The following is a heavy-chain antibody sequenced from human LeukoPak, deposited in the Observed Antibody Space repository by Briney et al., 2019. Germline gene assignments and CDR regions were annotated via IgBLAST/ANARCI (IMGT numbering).Heavy chain of an antibody. V-gene: IGHV3-23*01. Sequence: GGSLRLSCAASGFTFSSYAMSWVRQAPGKGLEWVSAISGSGGSTYYADSVKGRFTISRDNSKNTLYLQMNSLRAEDTAVYYCAKDHAAMIVVPNWFDSWGQGTLVTVSS. CDR1: GFTFSSYA. J-gene: IGHJ5*01. CDR2: ISGSGGST. CDR3: AKDHAAMIVVPNWFDS. D-gene: IGHD3-22*01.